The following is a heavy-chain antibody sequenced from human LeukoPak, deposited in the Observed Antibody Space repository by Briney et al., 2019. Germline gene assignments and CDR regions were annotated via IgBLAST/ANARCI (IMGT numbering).Heavy chain of an antibody. CDR1: GYTFNDYW. V-gene: IGHV5-51*01. J-gene: IGHJ4*02. D-gene: IGHD5-12*01. CDR2: IYPGDSDT. Sequence: GESLKISCKGSGYTFNDYWIGWVRQMPGKGLGWVGIIYPGDSDTRYSPSFRDQVILSADKSTSTAYLQWNSLRASDTAMFYCARQVWGYSGYDGGGDYWGQGTLVTVSS. CDR3: ARQVWGYSGYDGGGDY.